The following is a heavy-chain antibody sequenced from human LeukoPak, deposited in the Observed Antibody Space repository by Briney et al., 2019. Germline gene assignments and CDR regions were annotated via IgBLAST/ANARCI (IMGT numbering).Heavy chain of an antibody. CDR1: GGSISTYY. D-gene: IGHD5-18*01. J-gene: IGHJ4*02. Sequence: SETLSLTCTVCGGSISTYYWSWIRQPPGKGLEWSGYIYYSGTTNYNPSLKSRVAISVDTSKNQFSLNLSSVTAADTAVYYCARRSPGYSYSIDSWGQGTLVTVSS. CDR3: ARRSPGYSYSIDS. CDR2: IYYSGTT. V-gene: IGHV4-59*08.